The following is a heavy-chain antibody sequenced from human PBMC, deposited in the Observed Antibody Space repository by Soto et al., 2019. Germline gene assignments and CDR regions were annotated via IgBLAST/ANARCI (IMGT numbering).Heavy chain of an antibody. Sequence: GGSLRLSCAASGFSFSSSHVNWVRQAPGKGLEWISYISSTYEIWYADSVRGRFTISRDNGRNSLFLHTSRLSDEATAVHYCARDRDWGFEYWGMGTLVTVS. CDR2: ISSTYEI. V-gene: IGHV3-48*02. CDR3: ARDRDWGFEY. CDR1: GFSFSSSH. D-gene: IGHD2-21*02. J-gene: IGHJ4*02.